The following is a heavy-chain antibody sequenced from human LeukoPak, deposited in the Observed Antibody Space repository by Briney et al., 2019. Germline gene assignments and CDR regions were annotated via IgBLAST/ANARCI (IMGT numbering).Heavy chain of an antibody. Sequence: SETLSLTCGVYGVSFSSYYWSGIRQPPGKGLEWIGGINHSGSTNYNPSLKTRVAMSVDTSKNQFSLKLSSVTAADTAVYYCARGGTGNIDYWGQGALVTVSS. V-gene: IGHV4-34*01. CDR1: GVSFSSYY. CDR3: ARGGTGNIDY. J-gene: IGHJ4*02. D-gene: IGHD1-1*01. CDR2: INHSGST.